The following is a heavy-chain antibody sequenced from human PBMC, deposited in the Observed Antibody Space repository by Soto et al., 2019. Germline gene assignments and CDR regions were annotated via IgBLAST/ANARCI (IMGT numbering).Heavy chain of an antibody. V-gene: IGHV4-34*01. D-gene: IGHD3-3*01. Sequence: TSETLSLTCAVWGGPFSCYYWSWIRQPPGKWLEWIWEINHSGSTNYNPSLKSRVTISVDTSKNQFSLKLRSVTAADTALYYCARGGQDFSSGPFDYWGRGALVTVSS. CDR2: INHSGST. CDR1: GGPFSCYY. CDR3: ARGGQDFSSGPFDY. J-gene: IGHJ4*02.